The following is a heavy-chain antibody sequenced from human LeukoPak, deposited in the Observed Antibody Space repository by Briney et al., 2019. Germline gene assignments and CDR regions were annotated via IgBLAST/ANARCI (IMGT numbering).Heavy chain of an antibody. V-gene: IGHV1-46*01. J-gene: IGHJ5*02. D-gene: IGHD6-13*01. CDR1: GYTFTSFY. CDR2: INPSSGYT. Sequence: ASMKFSCKASGYTFTSFYIHWVRQAPGQGLEWMGIINPSSGYTTYARNFQGRVTMTRDTSTNTVYMELSSLRSEDTAVYYCARDFTGGGSSWSDNWFDPWGQGTLVTVSS. CDR3: ARDFTGGGSSWSDNWFDP.